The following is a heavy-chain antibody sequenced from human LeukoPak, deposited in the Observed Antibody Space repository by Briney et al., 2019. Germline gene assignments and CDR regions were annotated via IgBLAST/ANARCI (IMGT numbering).Heavy chain of an antibody. V-gene: IGHV3-21*01. J-gene: IGHJ4*02. CDR2: ISSSSSYI. CDR1: GFTFSSYS. Sequence: PGGSLRLSCAASGFTFSSYSMNWVRQAPGKGLEWVSSISSSSSYIYYADSVKGRFTISRDNAKNSLYLQMNSLRAEDAAVYYCARERYSYGRGFDYWGQGTLVTVSS. D-gene: IGHD5-18*01. CDR3: ARERYSYGRGFDY.